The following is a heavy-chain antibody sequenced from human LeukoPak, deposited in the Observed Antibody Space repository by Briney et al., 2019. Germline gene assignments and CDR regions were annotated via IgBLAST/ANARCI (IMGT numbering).Heavy chain of an antibody. D-gene: IGHD5-18*01. Sequence: ASVKVSCKASGYTFAIYYMHWVRQAPGQGLEWMGVINPSSGSTNYAQNFQGRVTMTRDTSTSTVYMELSSLRSEDTAMYYCAIMSRMDTGKSPLDDWGQGSLVTVSS. V-gene: IGHV1-46*01. J-gene: IGHJ4*02. CDR1: GYTFAIYY. CDR2: INPSSGST. CDR3: AIMSRMDTGKSPLDD.